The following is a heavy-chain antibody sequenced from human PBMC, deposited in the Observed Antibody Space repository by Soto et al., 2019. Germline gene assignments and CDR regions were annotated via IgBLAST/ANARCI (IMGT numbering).Heavy chain of an antibody. CDR1: GGSFSGYY. CDR2: INHSGST. J-gene: IGHJ6*03. CDR3: ARGYRRYYYCYMDV. V-gene: IGHV4-34*01. Sequence: QVQLQQWGAGLLKPSETLSLTCAVYGGSFSGYYWSWIRQPPGKGLEWIGEINHSGSTNYNPSLKSRVTISVDTSKHQFSLKLSSVTAADTAVYYCARGYRRYYYCYMDVWGKGTTVTVSS.